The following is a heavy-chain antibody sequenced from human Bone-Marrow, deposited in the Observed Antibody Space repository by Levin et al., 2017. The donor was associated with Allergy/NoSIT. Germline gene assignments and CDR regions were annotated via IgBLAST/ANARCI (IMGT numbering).Heavy chain of an antibody. J-gene: IGHJ4*02. CDR1: GFTFSSYA. CDR2: ISGSGGST. Sequence: SGGSLRLSCAASGFTFSSYAMSWVRQAPGKGLEWVSAISGSGGSTYYADSVKGRFTISRDNSKNTLYLQMNSPRAEDTAVYYCAKVGSKSSSGWKNPFFDYWGQGTLVTVSS. D-gene: IGHD6-19*01. CDR3: AKVGSKSSSGWKNPFFDY. V-gene: IGHV3-23*01.